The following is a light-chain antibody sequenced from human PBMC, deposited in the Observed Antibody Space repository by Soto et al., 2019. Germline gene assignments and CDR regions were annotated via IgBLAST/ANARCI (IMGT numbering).Light chain of an antibody. CDR3: QQYGSLPRT. Sequence: EVVLTQSPGTLSLSPGERATLSCRARQSVGGTYLAWYQQKTGQAPRLLIYGASSRATTIPDRFSGSVSGTHFTLTITRLEPEDYAVYYCQQYGSLPRTFGQGTQVEI. J-gene: IGKJ1*01. CDR1: QSVGGTY. CDR2: GAS. V-gene: IGKV3-20*01.